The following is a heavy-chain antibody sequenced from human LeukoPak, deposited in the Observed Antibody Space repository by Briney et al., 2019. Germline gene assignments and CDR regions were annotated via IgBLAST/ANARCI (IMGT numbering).Heavy chain of an antibody. J-gene: IGHJ3*02. CDR2: FDPEDGET. V-gene: IGHV1-24*01. D-gene: IGHD3-10*02. CDR3: ETERLCLRYDVALDI. Sequence: ASVKVSCKCSVYTLTECAMHCVRQAPGKGLEWMGGFDPEDGETIYAQKFQGRVTMTEDTSTDTAYMELNSLSSENTAEYYCETERLCLRYDVALDIRGQGTMVTVSS. CDR1: VYTLTECA.